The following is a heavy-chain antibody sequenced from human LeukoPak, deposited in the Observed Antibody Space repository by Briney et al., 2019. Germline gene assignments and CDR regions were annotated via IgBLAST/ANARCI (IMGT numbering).Heavy chain of an antibody. CDR3: ARHFKRGQLLLLSPFDF. D-gene: IGHD2-15*01. J-gene: IGHJ4*02. Sequence: PSETLSLTCTVSGGSISSYYWSWIRQPPGKGLEWIGEINHSGSTNYNPSLKTQVTMSVDTSKNQFSLKLSSVTAADTAVYFCARHFKRGQLLLLSPFDFWGQGTLVTVSS. V-gene: IGHV4-34*01. CDR2: INHSGST. CDR1: GGSISSYY.